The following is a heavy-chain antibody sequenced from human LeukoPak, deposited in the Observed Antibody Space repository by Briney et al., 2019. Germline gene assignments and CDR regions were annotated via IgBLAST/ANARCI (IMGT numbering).Heavy chain of an antibody. Sequence: SQTLSLTCAISGDSVSSNSAAWNWIRQSPSRGLEWLGRTYYRSKWYNDYAVSVKSRITINPDTSKNQFSLQLNSVTPEDTAVHYCAREAAVDSSGWYAPDYWGQGTLVTVSS. CDR1: GDSVSSNSAA. J-gene: IGHJ4*02. D-gene: IGHD6-19*01. V-gene: IGHV6-1*01. CDR2: TYYRSKWYN. CDR3: AREAAVDSSGWYAPDY.